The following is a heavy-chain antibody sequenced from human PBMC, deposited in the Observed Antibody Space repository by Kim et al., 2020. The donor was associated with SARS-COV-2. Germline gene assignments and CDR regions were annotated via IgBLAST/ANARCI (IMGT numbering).Heavy chain of an antibody. D-gene: IGHD2-2*01. V-gene: IGHV5-51*01. CDR3: ARHGGYCSSTSCYYAPPDY. CDR2: IYPGDSDT. CDR1: GYSFTSYW. J-gene: IGHJ4*02. Sequence: GESLKISCKGSGYSFTSYWIGWVRQMPGKGLEWMGIIYPGDSDTRYSPSFQGQVTISADKSISTAYLQWSSLKASDTAMYYCARHGGYCSSTSCYYAPPDYWGQGTLVTVSS.